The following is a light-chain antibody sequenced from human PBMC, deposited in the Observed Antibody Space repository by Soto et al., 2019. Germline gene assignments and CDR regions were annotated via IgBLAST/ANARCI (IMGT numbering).Light chain of an antibody. CDR2: EVS. Sequence: QSVLTQPASVSGSPGHSITISCTRTTSDVGAYNYVSWFQQHPGKAPTLIISEVSNRPSGVSNRFSGSKCGKAASLTISGLQAEDEADYFCFSFTTDWTHVFGTGTKVTVL. CDR1: TSDVGAYNY. CDR3: FSFTTDWTHV. J-gene: IGLJ1*01. V-gene: IGLV2-14*01.